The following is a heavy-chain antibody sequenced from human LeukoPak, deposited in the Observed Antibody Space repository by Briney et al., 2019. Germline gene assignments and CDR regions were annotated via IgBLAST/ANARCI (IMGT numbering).Heavy chain of an antibody. Sequence: NSSETLSLTCTVSGGSITSYYRSWIRQPPGKGLEWIGSIYYSGSTNYNPSLKSRVTISVDTSKNQFSLKLSSVTAADTALYYCARENGYRYDYWGQGTLVTVSS. J-gene: IGHJ4*02. D-gene: IGHD5-18*01. V-gene: IGHV4-59*01. CDR3: ARENGYRYDY. CDR2: IYYSGST. CDR1: GGSITSYY.